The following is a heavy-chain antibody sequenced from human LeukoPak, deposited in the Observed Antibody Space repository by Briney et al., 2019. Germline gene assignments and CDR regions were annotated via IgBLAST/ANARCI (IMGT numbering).Heavy chain of an antibody. D-gene: IGHD1-1*01. J-gene: IGHJ4*02. CDR2: FDPEDGET. V-gene: IGHV1-24*01. CDR1: GYTLTELS. Sequence: ASVKVSCKVSGYTLTELSMHWVRQAPGKGLEWMGGFDPEDGETIYAQKFQGRVTMTEDTSTDTAYMELSSLRSEDTAVYYCARGVTGWNDVTYFDYWGQGTLVTVSS. CDR3: ARGVTGWNDVTYFDY.